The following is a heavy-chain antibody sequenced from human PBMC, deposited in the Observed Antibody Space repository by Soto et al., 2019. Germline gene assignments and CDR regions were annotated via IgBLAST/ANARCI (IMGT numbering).Heavy chain of an antibody. J-gene: IGHJ4*02. V-gene: IGHV3-15*04. Sequence: EAHLVESGGGLVKAEGSLRLSCAASGIILSDTWMNWVRQAPGKGLELVGRLESTESGGATDFASTVKGRFTVSRDDSKNTLSLHMTSLQPEDTALYYCVADSHVTPYYVENWGQGALVIVSS. D-gene: IGHD3-10*02. CDR2: LESTESGGAT. CDR1: GIILSDTW. CDR3: VADSHVTPYYVEN.